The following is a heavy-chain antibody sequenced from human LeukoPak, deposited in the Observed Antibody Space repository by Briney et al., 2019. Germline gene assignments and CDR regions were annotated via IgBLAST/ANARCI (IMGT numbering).Heavy chain of an antibody. CDR1: GGSISSYY. Sequence: SETLSLTCTVSGGSISSYYWSWIRQPPGKGLEWIGYIYYSGSTNYNPSLKSRVTISVDTSKNQFSLKLSSVTAADTAVYYCARGAPGQYYDFWSGSYCYYYGMDVWGQGTTVTVSS. V-gene: IGHV4-59*01. CDR3: ARGAPGQYYDFWSGSYCYYYGMDV. D-gene: IGHD3-3*01. CDR2: IYYSGST. J-gene: IGHJ6*02.